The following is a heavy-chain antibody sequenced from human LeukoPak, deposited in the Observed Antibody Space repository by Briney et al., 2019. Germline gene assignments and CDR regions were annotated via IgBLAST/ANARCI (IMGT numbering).Heavy chain of an antibody. Sequence: PSETLSLTCTVSGYSISSGYYWGWIRQPPGKGLEWIGSIYHSGSTYYNPSLKSRVTISVDTSKNQFSLKLSSVTAADTAVYYCARGGSGYYGSYFDYWGQGTLVTVSS. D-gene: IGHD3-22*01. J-gene: IGHJ4*02. CDR1: GYSISSGYY. V-gene: IGHV4-38-2*02. CDR2: IYHSGST. CDR3: ARGGSGYYGSYFDY.